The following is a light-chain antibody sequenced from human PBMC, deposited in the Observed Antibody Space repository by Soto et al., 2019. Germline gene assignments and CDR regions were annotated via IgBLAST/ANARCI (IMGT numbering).Light chain of an antibody. CDR3: SSYTSSGIRV. CDR2: DVS. J-gene: IGLJ3*02. Sequence: QSALTQPASVSGSPGQSITISCTGTSSDVGGYNSVSWYQQHPGKVPKLMIYDVSNRPSGVSDRFSASKSGNTASLTISGLQAEDEADYYCSSYTSSGIRVFGGGTKVTVL. V-gene: IGLV2-14*03. CDR1: SSDVGGYNS.